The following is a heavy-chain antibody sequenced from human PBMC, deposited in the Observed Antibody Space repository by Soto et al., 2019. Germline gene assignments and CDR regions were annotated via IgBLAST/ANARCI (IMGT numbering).Heavy chain of an antibody. V-gene: IGHV3-30*18. CDR3: AKDQGSGYDGAFDI. CDR2: ISYDGSNK. Sequence: QVQLVQSGAEVKKPGSSVKVSCKASGGTFSSYGMHWVRQAPGKGLEWVAVISYDGSNKYYADSVKGRFTISRDNSKNTLYLQMNRLRAEDTAVYYCAKDQGSGYDGAFDIWGQGTMVTVSS. CDR1: GGTFSSYG. D-gene: IGHD5-12*01. J-gene: IGHJ3*02.